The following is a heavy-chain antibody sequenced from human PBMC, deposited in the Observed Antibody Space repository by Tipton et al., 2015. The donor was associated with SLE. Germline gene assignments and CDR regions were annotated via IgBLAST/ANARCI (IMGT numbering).Heavy chain of an antibody. CDR3: ARDRLGGPFDY. J-gene: IGHJ4*02. CDR1: GGSISGYY. Sequence: LRLSCTVSGGSISGYYWNWIRQPPGKGLEWIGYIYDSGSTNFNPSLKSRVIISEDTSKNQLSLKLSSMTTADTAVYYCARDRLGGPFDYWGQGTLVTVSS. V-gene: IGHV4-59*01. CDR2: IYDSGST. D-gene: IGHD1-26*01.